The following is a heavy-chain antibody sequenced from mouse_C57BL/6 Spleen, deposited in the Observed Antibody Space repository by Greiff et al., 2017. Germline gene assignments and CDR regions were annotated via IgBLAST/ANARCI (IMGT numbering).Heavy chain of an antibody. CDR2: IDPSDSYT. Sequence: QVQLQQPGAELVKPGASVKLSCKASGYTFTSYWMQWVKQRPGQGLEWIGEIDPSDSYTNYNQKFKGKATLTVDTSSSTAYMQLSSLTSEDSAVYYCARYLYGNVDYWGQGTSVTVSS. D-gene: IGHD2-1*01. J-gene: IGHJ4*01. V-gene: IGHV1-50*01. CDR1: GYTFTSYW. CDR3: ARYLYGNVDY.